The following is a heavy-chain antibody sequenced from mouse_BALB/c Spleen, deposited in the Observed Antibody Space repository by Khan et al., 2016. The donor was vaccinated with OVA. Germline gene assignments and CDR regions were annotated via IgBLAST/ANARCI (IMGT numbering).Heavy chain of an antibody. V-gene: IGHV14-3*02. CDR1: GFNIKDTY. CDR3: SAISQFDY. CDR2: IDPANGNT. D-gene: IGHD1-1*01. Sequence: VQLQQSGAELVKPGASVKLSCTASGFNIKDTYMDWVKQRPEQGLEWIGRIDPANGNTTNDPKFQGKATITADASSNTAYLQLSSLTSEDTAVYYCSAISQFDYWGQGTTLTVSS. J-gene: IGHJ2*01.